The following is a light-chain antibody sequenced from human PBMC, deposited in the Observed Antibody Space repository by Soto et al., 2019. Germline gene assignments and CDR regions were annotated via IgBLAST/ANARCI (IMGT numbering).Light chain of an antibody. CDR1: QDISNY. CDR3: QQYDNLPYT. V-gene: IGKV1-33*01. J-gene: IGKJ2*01. CDR2: HAS. Sequence: DIQMTQSPSSLSASVGDRVSITCQASQDISNYLNWYQQKPGKAPKLLIYHASNLETGVPSRFSGSGSGTDFTFTISSLQPEDIATYYCQQYDNLPYTFGQGTKLEIK.